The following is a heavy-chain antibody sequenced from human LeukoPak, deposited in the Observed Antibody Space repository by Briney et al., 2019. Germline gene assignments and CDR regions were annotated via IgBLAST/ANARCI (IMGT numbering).Heavy chain of an antibody. J-gene: IGHJ3*02. CDR2: IYYSEST. Sequence: PSQTLSLTCTVSGGSISIGDYYWSWIRQPPGKGLEGIGYIYYSESTYYNPSLKSRVTISVDTSKNQFSLKLSSVTAADTAVYYCARAVIGVRGVILSLYDAFDIWGQGTMVTVSS. CDR1: GGSISIGDYY. D-gene: IGHD3-10*01. V-gene: IGHV4-30-4*01. CDR3: ARAVIGVRGVILSLYDAFDI.